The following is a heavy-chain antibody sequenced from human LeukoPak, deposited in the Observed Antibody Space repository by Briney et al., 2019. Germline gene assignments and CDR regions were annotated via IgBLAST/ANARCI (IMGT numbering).Heavy chain of an antibody. D-gene: IGHD3-10*01. V-gene: IGHV3-15*01. CDR1: GFTFSNAW. Sequence: GGSLRLSCAASGFTFSNAWMSWVRQAPGKGLEWVGRIKSKTDGGTTDYAAPVKGRFTISRDDSKNALYLQMNSLKTEDTAVYYCTTDPMVRGVIRRDYWGQGTLVTVSS. CDR3: TTDPMVRGVIRRDY. J-gene: IGHJ4*02. CDR2: IKSKTDGGTT.